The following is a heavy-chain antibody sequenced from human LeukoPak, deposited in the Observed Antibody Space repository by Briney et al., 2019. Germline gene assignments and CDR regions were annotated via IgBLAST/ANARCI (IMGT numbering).Heavy chain of an antibody. J-gene: IGHJ1*01. CDR1: GYTFTGYY. CDR2: INPNSGGT. V-gene: IGHV1-2*02. Sequence: ASVKVSCKASGYTFTGYYIHWVRQAPGQGLEWMGWINPNSGGTNYAQNFQGRVTMTRDTSISTAYMELSRLKSDNTAVYYCARGSFSADAPLVLDYFHHWGQGTLVTVSS. CDR3: ARGSFSADAPLVLDYFHH. D-gene: IGHD5-18*01.